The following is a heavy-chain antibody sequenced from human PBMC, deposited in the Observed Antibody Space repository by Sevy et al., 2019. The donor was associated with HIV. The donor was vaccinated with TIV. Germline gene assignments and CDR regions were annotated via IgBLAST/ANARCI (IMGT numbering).Heavy chain of an antibody. D-gene: IGHD5-18*01. V-gene: IGHV3-43*01. Sequence: GVSLRLSCAASGFTFDDYTMHWVRQAPGKGLEWVSLISWDGGSTYYADSVKGRFTISRDNSKNSLYLQMNSLRTEDTALYYCANDSSPGDSYGGFDYWGQGTLVTVSS. CDR3: ANDSSPGDSYGGFDY. CDR1: GFTFDDYT. CDR2: ISWDGGST. J-gene: IGHJ4*02.